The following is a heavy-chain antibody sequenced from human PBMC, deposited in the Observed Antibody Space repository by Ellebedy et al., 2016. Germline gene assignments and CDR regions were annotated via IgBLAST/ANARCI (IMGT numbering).Heavy chain of an antibody. CDR1: GFTFSSYS. J-gene: IGHJ6*02. Sequence: GGSLRLXXAASGFTFSSYSMNWVRQAPGKGLEWVSYISSSSSTIYYADSVKGRFTISRDNAKNSLYLQMNSLRAEDTAVYYCARDLGRAAAGTAYYYYGMDVWGQGTTVTVSS. CDR2: ISSSSSTI. D-gene: IGHD6-13*01. CDR3: ARDLGRAAAGTAYYYYGMDV. V-gene: IGHV3-48*04.